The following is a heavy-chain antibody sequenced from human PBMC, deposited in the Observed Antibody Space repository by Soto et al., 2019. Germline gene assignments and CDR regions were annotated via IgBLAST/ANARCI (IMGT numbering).Heavy chain of an antibody. V-gene: IGHV3-23*01. Sequence: EVHLLDSGGGLVQPGGSLRLSCVASGFTFSSSAMSWVRQAPGKGLEWVSGISGSGGTTTYAGSVKGRFTISRDNSKNTLNLQMYSLSAVDTSVYYCAKDRSSGPTGRFDYWGQGVLVTVSS. D-gene: IGHD6-19*01. J-gene: IGHJ4*02. CDR3: AKDRSSGPTGRFDY. CDR2: ISGSGGTT. CDR1: GFTFSSSA.